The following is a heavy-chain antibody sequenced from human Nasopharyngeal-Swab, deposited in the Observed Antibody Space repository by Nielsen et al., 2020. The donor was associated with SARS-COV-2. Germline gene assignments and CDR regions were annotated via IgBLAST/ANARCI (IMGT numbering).Heavy chain of an antibody. CDR1: GYTFTGYY. J-gene: IGHJ4*02. Sequence: ASVKVSCKASGYTFTGYYMHWVRQAPGQGLEWMGWINPNSGGTNYAQKFQGRVTMTRDTSIGTAYMELSRLRSDDTAVYYCARVGELLGYYFDYWGQGTLVTVSS. CDR3: ARVGELLGYYFDY. D-gene: IGHD1-26*01. CDR2: INPNSGGT. V-gene: IGHV1-2*02.